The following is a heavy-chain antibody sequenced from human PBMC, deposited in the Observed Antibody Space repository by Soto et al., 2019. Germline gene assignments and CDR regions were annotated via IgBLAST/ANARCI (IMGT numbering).Heavy chain of an antibody. Sequence: APVKVSWKASGFSFNSYCISWVRQAPGKRLDWMGWISAYNGNTNYAQKLQGRVTMTTDTSTSTAYMELRSLRSDDTAVYYCAREKGMYGSGGQPGDWFDPWAQGTLVTVSS. CDR3: AREKGMYGSGGQPGDWFDP. J-gene: IGHJ5*02. CDR2: ISAYNGNT. D-gene: IGHD2-15*01. V-gene: IGHV1-18*01. CDR1: GFSFNSYC.